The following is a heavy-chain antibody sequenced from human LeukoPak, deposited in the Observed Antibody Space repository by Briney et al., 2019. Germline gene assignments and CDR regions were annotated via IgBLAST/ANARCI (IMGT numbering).Heavy chain of an antibody. CDR3: AKGYYDCIWGSYRSDAFDI. J-gene: IGHJ3*02. D-gene: IGHD3-16*02. Sequence: GGSLRLSCAAAGFPFNSYVMTWVRQAPGKGLEWVSVISGSGGLTYHADSVKGRFTVSRDDSKNTLYLQMNSLRAEDTAVYSCAKGYYDCIWGSYRSDAFDIWGQGTMVTVSS. CDR1: GFPFNSYV. V-gene: IGHV3-23*01. CDR2: ISGSGGLT.